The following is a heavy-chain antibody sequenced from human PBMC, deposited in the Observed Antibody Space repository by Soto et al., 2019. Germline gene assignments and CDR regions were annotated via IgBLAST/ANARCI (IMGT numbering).Heavy chain of an antibody. J-gene: IGHJ6*02. V-gene: IGHV4-39*01. Sequence: SETLSLTCTVSGGSISSNIYYWGWIRQPPGKGLEWIGNIHYSGSTYYDSSLKSRVTISVDTSKNQFSLKLSSVTAADKAVYYCARLTYDYFWGSYRYGQDVWGQGTTDTVSS. D-gene: IGHD3-16*01. CDR2: IHYSGST. CDR1: GGSISSNIYY. CDR3: ARLTYDYFWGSYRYGQDV.